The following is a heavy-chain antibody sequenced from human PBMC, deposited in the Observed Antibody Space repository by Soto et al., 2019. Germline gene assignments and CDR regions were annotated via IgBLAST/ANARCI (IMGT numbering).Heavy chain of an antibody. D-gene: IGHD2-2*01. CDR1: GFTFSSYE. V-gene: IGHV3-48*03. CDR2: ISSSGSTI. CDR3: ARGPSIVVVPAAIDY. Sequence: GGSLRLSCAASGFTFSSYEMNWVRQAPRKGLEWVSYISSSGSTIYYADSVKGRFTISRDNAKNSLYLQMNSLRAEDTAVYYCARGPSIVVVPAAIDYWGQGTLVTVSS. J-gene: IGHJ4*02.